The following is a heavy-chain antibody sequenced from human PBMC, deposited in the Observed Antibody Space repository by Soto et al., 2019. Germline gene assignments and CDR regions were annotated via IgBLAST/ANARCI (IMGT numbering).Heavy chain of an antibody. CDR1: GGSISTYY. J-gene: IGHJ4*02. V-gene: IGHV4-59*01. D-gene: IGHD6-13*01. CDR3: ASHSSHWPFFDF. Sequence: SETLSLTCTVSGGSISTYYWSWIRQPPGKGLEWIGYIYYTGLSNSNPSLNSRVTMSVDTSKNQFSLKLSSVTAADTAVYYCASHSSHWPFFDFWGQGTLVTVSS. CDR2: IYYTGLS.